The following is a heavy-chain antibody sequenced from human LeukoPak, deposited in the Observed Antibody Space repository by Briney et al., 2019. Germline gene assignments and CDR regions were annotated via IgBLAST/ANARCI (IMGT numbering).Heavy chain of an antibody. CDR3: ARARLLRYFDWLLKDKDAFDI. CDR2: INPNSGGT. D-gene: IGHD3-9*01. V-gene: IGHV1-2*02. Sequence: ASVKVSCKASGYTFTGYYIHWVRQAPGQGLEWMGWINPNSGGTNYAQKFQGRVTMTRDTSISTAYMELSRLRSDDTAVYYCARARLLRYFDWLLKDKDAFDIWGQGTMVTVSS. CDR1: GYTFTGYY. J-gene: IGHJ3*02.